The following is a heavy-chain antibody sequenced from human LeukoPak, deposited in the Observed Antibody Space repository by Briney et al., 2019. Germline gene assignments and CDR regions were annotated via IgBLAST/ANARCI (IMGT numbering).Heavy chain of an antibody. CDR2: INEDGRVT. CDR3: IKDFGGNSDY. CDR1: RFNVNNYW. J-gene: IGHJ4*02. Sequence: PGGSLRLSCAASRFNVNNYWMHWVRQAPGKGLVWVSRINEDGRVTSYAGSVRGRFTISRDSVENTLHLQMNSLRAEDTAVYYCIKDFGGNSDYWGQGTLATVSS. D-gene: IGHD4-23*01. V-gene: IGHV3-74*01.